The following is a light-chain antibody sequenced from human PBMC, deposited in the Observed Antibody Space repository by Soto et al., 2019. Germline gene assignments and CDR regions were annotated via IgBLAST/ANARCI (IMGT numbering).Light chain of an antibody. J-gene: IGKJ1*01. V-gene: IGKV3D-20*02. CDR3: HQRSSWPRT. Sequence: EIVLTQSPGTLSLSPGARAPLSCRASQSVSSSYLAWYQQNPGQAPRRLIFGASFRATGIPDRFSGSGSGTDFTLTISSLEPEDFAVYYCHQRSSWPRTFGQGTKVDIK. CDR1: QSVSSSY. CDR2: GAS.